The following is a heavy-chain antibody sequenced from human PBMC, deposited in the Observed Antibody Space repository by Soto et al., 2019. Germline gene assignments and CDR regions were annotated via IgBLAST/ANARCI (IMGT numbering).Heavy chain of an antibody. J-gene: IGHJ4*02. Sequence: SETLSLTCAVYGGSFSGYYWSWIRQPPGKGLEWIGEINHSGSTNYNPSLKSRVTISVDTSKNQFSLKLSSVTAEDTAVYYCARTVAGKRWGTFDYWGQGTLVTVSS. V-gene: IGHV4-34*01. CDR2: INHSGST. CDR3: ARTVAGKRWGTFDY. CDR1: GGSFSGYY. D-gene: IGHD6-19*01.